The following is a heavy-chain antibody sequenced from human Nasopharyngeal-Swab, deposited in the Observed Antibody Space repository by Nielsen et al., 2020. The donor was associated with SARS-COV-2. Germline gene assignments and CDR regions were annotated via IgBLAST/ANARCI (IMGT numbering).Heavy chain of an antibody. Sequence: WIRQPPGKGLEWIGSIYYSGSTYYNPSLKSRVTISVDTSKNQFSLKLSSVTAADTAVYYCARDRGRGYSYGSFHYWSQGTLVTVSS. V-gene: IGHV4-39*07. J-gene: IGHJ4*02. CDR2: IYYSGST. D-gene: IGHD5-18*01. CDR3: ARDRGRGYSYGSFHY.